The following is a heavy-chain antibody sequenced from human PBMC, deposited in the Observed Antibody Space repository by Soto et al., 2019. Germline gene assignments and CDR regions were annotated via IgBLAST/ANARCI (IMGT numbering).Heavy chain of an antibody. Sequence: PGGSLRLSCAASGFTFSSYWMHWVRQAPGKGLVWVSRINSDGGSTSYADSVKGRFTISRDNAKNTLYLQMNSLRAEDTAVYYCARSYDYGGNLVPRYGMDVWGQGTTVTVSS. CDR3: ARSYDYGGNLVPRYGMDV. CDR2: INSDGGST. D-gene: IGHD4-17*01. J-gene: IGHJ6*02. V-gene: IGHV3-74*01. CDR1: GFTFSSYW.